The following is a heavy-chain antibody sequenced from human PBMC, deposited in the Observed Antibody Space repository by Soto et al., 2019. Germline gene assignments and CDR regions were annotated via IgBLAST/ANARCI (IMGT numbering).Heavy chain of an antibody. Sequence: TLSLTCTFPGRSISSDNYFWSWIRQPPGKGLEWIGYIYHSGSTDYTPSLKSRVTISVDTSKNQFSLKLSSVTAADTAVYYCARSHYESWTIASGFDAWGQGAQVTVSS. CDR1: GRSISSDNYF. V-gene: IGHV4-30-4*01. CDR2: IYHSGST. D-gene: IGHD3-3*01. CDR3: ARSHYESWTIASGFDA. J-gene: IGHJ5*02.